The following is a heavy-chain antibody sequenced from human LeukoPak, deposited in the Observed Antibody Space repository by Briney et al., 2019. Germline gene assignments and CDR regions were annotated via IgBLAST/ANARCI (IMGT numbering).Heavy chain of an antibody. Sequence: GGSLRLSCAASGFSLRNYGMNWVRQAPGKGLEWVSCISSSSSYIYYADSVKGRFTISRDNAKNSLYLQMNSLKTEDTAVYYCTTDQSSGSPEDAFDIWGQGTMVTVSS. CDR1: GFSLRNYG. J-gene: IGHJ3*02. V-gene: IGHV3-21*03. D-gene: IGHD6-19*01. CDR3: TTDQSSGSPEDAFDI. CDR2: ISSSSSYI.